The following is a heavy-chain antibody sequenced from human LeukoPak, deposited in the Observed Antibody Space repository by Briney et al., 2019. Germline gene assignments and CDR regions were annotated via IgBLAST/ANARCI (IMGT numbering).Heavy chain of an antibody. CDR2: MNPNSGNT. Sequence: ASVKVSCKASGYTFTSYDINWVRQATGQGLEWMGWMNPNSGNTGYAQKFQGRVTMTRNTSISTAYMELSSLRSEDTAVYYCARGDVVVVAAARYYYYYYMDVWGKGTTVTVSS. CDR3: ARGDVVVVAAARYYYYYYMDV. V-gene: IGHV1-8*01. D-gene: IGHD2-15*01. CDR1: GYTFTSYD. J-gene: IGHJ6*03.